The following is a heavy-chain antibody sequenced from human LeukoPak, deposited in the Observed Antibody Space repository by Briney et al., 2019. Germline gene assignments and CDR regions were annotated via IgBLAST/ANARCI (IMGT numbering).Heavy chain of an antibody. V-gene: IGHV3-30*18. Sequence: GGSLRLFCAASGFTFSSYGMHWVRQAPGKGLEWVADISYEGINKYYADSVKGRFTISRDNSKNTLYLQMNSLRAEDTAVYYCAKNGPFIYDILTGYPSYWGQGTLVTVSS. J-gene: IGHJ4*02. CDR1: GFTFSSYG. CDR3: AKNGPFIYDILTGYPSY. D-gene: IGHD3-9*01. CDR2: ISYEGINK.